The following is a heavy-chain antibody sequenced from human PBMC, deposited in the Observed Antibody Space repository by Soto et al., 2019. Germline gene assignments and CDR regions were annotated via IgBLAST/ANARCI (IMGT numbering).Heavy chain of an antibody. J-gene: IGHJ4*02. CDR2: IYYSGST. CDR1: GGSISSGGYY. Sequence: QVQLQESGPGLVKPSQTLSLTCTVSGGSISSGGYYWSWIRQHPGKGLEGIGYIYYSGSTYYNPSLKSRVTISVDTSKNQFSLKLSSVTAADTAVYYCARERYDILTGYYRYFDYWGQGTLVTVSS. CDR3: ARERYDILTGYYRYFDY. D-gene: IGHD3-9*01. V-gene: IGHV4-31*03.